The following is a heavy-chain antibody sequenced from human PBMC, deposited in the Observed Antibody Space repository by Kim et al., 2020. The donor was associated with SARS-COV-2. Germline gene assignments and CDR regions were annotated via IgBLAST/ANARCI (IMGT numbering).Heavy chain of an antibody. CDR1: GYNFPNYW. D-gene: IGHD3-16*01. V-gene: IGHV5-51*01. CDR3: ARSAGPYYYFFDY. J-gene: IGHJ4*02. Sequence: GESLKISCKGSGYNFPNYWLGWVRQMPGKGLEWMGIIYPGDSDTRYSPSFQGQVTLSADKSTTTAYLQWSRLKASDTAMYYCARSAGPYYYFFDYWGQGTQVTVSS. CDR2: IYPGDSDT.